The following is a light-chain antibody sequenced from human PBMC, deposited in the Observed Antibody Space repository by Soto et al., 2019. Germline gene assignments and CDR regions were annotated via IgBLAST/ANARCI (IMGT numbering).Light chain of an antibody. CDR3: QVWDSSSDHYV. J-gene: IGLJ1*01. CDR1: DIGSKS. CDR2: DDS. Sequence: SYALPQPPSVSVSPGQTAMLTCGGNDIGSKSVHWYQQKPGQAPVLVVYDDSDRPSGIPERFSGSNSGNTATLTISRVEAGDEADYYCQVWDSSSDHYVFGTGTRSPS. V-gene: IGLV3-21*02.